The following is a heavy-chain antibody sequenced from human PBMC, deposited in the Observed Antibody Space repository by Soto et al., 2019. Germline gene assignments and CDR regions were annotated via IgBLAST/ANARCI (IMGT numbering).Heavy chain of an antibody. CDR2: ISYDGSNK. J-gene: IGHJ4*02. CDR1: GFTFSSYA. CDR3: ARGTGITMIVGTLAY. D-gene: IGHD3-22*01. Sequence: QVQLVESGGGVVQPGRSLRLSCAASGFTFSSYAMHWVRQAPGKGLEWVAVISYDGSNKYYADSVKGRFTISRDNSKNTLYLQMNSLRAEDTAVYYCARGTGITMIVGTLAYWGQGTLVTVSS. V-gene: IGHV3-30-3*01.